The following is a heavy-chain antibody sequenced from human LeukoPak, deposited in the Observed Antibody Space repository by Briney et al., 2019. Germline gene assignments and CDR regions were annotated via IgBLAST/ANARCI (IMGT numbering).Heavy chain of an antibody. V-gene: IGHV3-7*01. CDR2: IKQDGSEK. CDR1: GFTLSRYW. Sequence: GGSLRLSCAASGFTLSRYWMSWVRQAPGKGLEWVANIKQDGSEKHYVDSVKGRFTISRDNAKNSLYLQMNSLRAEDTAVYYCASWTRPGDYWGQGTLVTVSS. CDR3: ASWTRPGDY. D-gene: IGHD3/OR15-3a*01. J-gene: IGHJ4*02.